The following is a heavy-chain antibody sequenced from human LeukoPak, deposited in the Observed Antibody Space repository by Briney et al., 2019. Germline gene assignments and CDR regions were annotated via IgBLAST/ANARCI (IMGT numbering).Heavy chain of an antibody. Sequence: EPGVSLRLSCAASGFTVSSNYMSWVRQAPGKGLEWVSVIYSGGSTYYADSVKGRFTISRDNSKNTLYLQMNSLRAEDTAVYYCARVCSSWPYYYYYYMGVWGKGTTVTVSS. CDR2: IYSGGST. D-gene: IGHD6-13*01. J-gene: IGHJ6*03. V-gene: IGHV3-53*01. CDR3: ARVCSSWPYYYYYYMGV. CDR1: GFTVSSNY.